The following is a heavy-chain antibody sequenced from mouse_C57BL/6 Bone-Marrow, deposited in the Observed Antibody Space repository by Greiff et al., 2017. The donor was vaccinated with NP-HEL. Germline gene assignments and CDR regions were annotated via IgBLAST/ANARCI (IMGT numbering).Heavy chain of an antibody. D-gene: IGHD2-4*01. J-gene: IGHJ2*01. CDR1: GYAFRSYW. CDR2: IYPGDGDT. V-gene: IGHV1-80*01. CDR3: ARRGKGYDYDELNY. Sequence: QVQLQQSGAELVKPGASVKISCKASGYAFRSYWMNWVKQRPGKGLEWIGQIYPGDGDTNYNGKFKGKATLTADKSSSTAYMQLSSLTSEDSAVYFCARRGKGYDYDELNYWGQGTTLTVSS.